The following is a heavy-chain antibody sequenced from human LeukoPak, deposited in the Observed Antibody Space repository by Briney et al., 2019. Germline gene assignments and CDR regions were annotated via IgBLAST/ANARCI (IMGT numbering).Heavy chain of an antibody. CDR3: ARAGRFSAAEFDP. CDR2: ISSSSSYI. V-gene: IGHV3-21*01. D-gene: IGHD3-16*01. Sequence: GGSLRLSCAASGFTFSSYEMNWVRQAPGKGLEWVSSISSSSSYIYYADSVKGRFTISRDNAKNSLYLQMNSLRAEDTAVYYCARAGRFSAAEFDPWGQGTLVTVSS. J-gene: IGHJ5*02. CDR1: GFTFSSYE.